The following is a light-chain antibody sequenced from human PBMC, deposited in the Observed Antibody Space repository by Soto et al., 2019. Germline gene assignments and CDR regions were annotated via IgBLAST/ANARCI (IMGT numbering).Light chain of an antibody. V-gene: IGKV4-1*01. CDR1: QSLLYSSNNKNY. CDR3: QQYYSTPYS. Sequence: DFVMTQSPDSLAVSLGERATINCKSSQSLLYSSNNKNYLAWYQQKPGQPPELLLYWASTRQSGVPDRFSVSGSGTDFTLTISSLQAEDVAVYYCQQYYSTPYSFGQGTKLEIK. CDR2: WAS. J-gene: IGKJ2*01.